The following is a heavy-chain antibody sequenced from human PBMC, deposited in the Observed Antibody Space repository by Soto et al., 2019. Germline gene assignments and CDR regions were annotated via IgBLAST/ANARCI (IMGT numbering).Heavy chain of an antibody. D-gene: IGHD3-10*01. Sequence: QVQLVQSGDELKKPGSSVKVSCKASGGTFNNYVFTWVRQAPGQGLEWMGGIIPPFDTPYSVQKFVGRVTMTADESSGTVYMALCSLTSEDTAVYFCKADEKYGQLSIAWGPGTTVTVSS. V-gene: IGHV1-69*01. CDR3: KADEKYGQLSIA. CDR2: IIPPFDTP. J-gene: IGHJ6*02. CDR1: GGTFNNYV.